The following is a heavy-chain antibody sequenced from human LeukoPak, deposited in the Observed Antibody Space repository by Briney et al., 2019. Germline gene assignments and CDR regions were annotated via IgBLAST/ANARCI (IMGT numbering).Heavy chain of an antibody. D-gene: IGHD3-3*01. CDR1: GFTFINYA. V-gene: IGHV3-23*01. CDR3: AKTYYDFWSGYRD. J-gene: IGHJ4*02. Sequence: VQPGASRRLSCAASGFTFINYAMCWVRQAPGKGLEWVSAISGSGVNTYYADSVKGRFTTSRDNSKNTLYLQMNSLRAEDTAVYYCAKTYYDFWSGYRDWGQGTLVTVSS. CDR2: ISGSGVNT.